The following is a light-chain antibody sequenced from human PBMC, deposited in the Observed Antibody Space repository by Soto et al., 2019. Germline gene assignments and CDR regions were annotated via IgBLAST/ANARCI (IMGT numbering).Light chain of an antibody. Sequence: DIVMTQSPDSLAVSLGERATINCKSSQSLSSRSNNKNYLAWYQQKAGQSPKMLIGWASTRASGVSDRFSASGSGTDFTLTISRLQAEDVAMYFCQQYYTSPRTFGQGTRVDI. CDR3: QQYYTSPRT. J-gene: IGKJ1*01. CDR2: WAS. CDR1: QSLSSRSNNKNY. V-gene: IGKV4-1*01.